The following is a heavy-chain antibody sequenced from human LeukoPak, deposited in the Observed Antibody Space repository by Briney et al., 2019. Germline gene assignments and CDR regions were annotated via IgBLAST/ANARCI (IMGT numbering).Heavy chain of an antibody. CDR2: IYHSGST. Sequence: PSETLSLTCTVSGYSISSGYYWGWIRQPPGKGLEWIGSIYHSGSTYYNPSLKSRVTISVDTSKNQFSLKLSSVTAADTAVYYCAKRWASTYYYDSSGYYYGWFDPWGQGTLVTVSS. V-gene: IGHV4-38-2*02. CDR3: AKRWASTYYYDSSGYYYGWFDP. CDR1: GYSISSGYY. D-gene: IGHD3-22*01. J-gene: IGHJ5*02.